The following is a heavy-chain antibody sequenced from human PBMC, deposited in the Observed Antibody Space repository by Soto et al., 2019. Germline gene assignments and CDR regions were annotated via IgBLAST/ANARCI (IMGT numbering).Heavy chain of an antibody. D-gene: IGHD3-10*01. V-gene: IGHV1-69*01. CDR3: ARGGVVDYSTARGGEYFQH. Sequence: QVQLVQSGAEVKKPGSSVKVSCKASGGTFSSYAISWVRQAPGQGLEWMGGIIPIFVTANYAQKFPGRVTITADESTSTASMELCSLSSEDTAVYYCARGGVVDYSTARGGEYFQHWGQGTLVTVSS. CDR1: GGTFSSYA. J-gene: IGHJ1*01. CDR2: IIPIFVTA.